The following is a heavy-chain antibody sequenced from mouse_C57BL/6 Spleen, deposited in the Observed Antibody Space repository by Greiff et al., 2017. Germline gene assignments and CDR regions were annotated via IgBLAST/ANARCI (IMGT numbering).Heavy chain of an antibody. V-gene: IGHV1-80*01. CDR2: IYPGDGDT. CDR3: ARHNDYDGGFAY. Sequence: VQLQQSGAELVKPGASVKISCKASGYAFSSYWMNWVKQRPGKGLEWIGQIYPGDGDTNYNGKFKGKATLTADKSASTAYMQLSSLTSEDSAVYFCARHNDYDGGFAYWGQGTLVTVSA. D-gene: IGHD2-4*01. J-gene: IGHJ3*01. CDR1: GYAFSSYW.